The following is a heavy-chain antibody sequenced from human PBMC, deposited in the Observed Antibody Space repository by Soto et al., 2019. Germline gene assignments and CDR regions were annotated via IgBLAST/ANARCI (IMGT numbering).Heavy chain of an antibody. CDR1: GYTFTRYG. V-gene: IGHV1-18*01. Sequence: GSSVKVSCKACGYTFTRYGISWGRQAPGQGLEWMGWISAYNGNTNYAQKLQGRVTMTTDTSTSTAYMELRSLRSDDTAVYYCARLESYDILTGYYNWGQGTLVTVSS. D-gene: IGHD3-9*01. CDR3: ARLESYDILTGYYN. J-gene: IGHJ4*02. CDR2: ISAYNGNT.